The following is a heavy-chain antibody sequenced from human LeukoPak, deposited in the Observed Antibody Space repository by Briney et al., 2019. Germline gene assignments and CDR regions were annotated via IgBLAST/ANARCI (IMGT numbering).Heavy chain of an antibody. CDR1: GYTFATYG. CDR3: AKVAGDRMDY. CDR2: ISANTGKT. D-gene: IGHD6-13*01. V-gene: IGHV1-18*01. Sequence: ASVKVSCKASGYTFATYGFCWVRQAPGHGLEWMGWISANTGKTDYAQKFQGRVTMTTDTSTSTAYVELRSLRPDDTAVYYCAKVAGDRMDYWGQGTLLTVSS. J-gene: IGHJ4*02.